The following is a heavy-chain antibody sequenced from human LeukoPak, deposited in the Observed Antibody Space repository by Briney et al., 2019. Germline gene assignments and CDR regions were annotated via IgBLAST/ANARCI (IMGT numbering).Heavy chain of an antibody. J-gene: IGHJ4*02. Sequence: GGSLRLSCATSGFTFSSYGMHWVRQAPGKGLEWVAFIRYDGSNKYYADSVKGRFTISRDNSKNTLYLQMNSLRAEDTAVYYCAKDFSVYYYDSRVLDYWGQGTLVTVSS. CDR3: AKDFSVYYYDSRVLDY. D-gene: IGHD3-22*01. CDR1: GFTFSSYG. CDR2: IRYDGSNK. V-gene: IGHV3-30*02.